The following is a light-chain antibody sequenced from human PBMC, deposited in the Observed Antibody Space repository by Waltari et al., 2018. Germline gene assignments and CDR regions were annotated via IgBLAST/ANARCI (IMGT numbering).Light chain of an antibody. CDR2: EVS. CDR1: SSDVGGYNY. CDR3: SSYTSSSTLDVV. Sequence: QSALTQPASVSGSPGQSITISCTGTSSDVGGYNYVSWYQQHPGKAPKLMIYEVSNRPSGVSNRFAGSKSGNTASLPIAGLQAEDAADYYCSSYTSSSTLDVVFGGGTKLTVL. V-gene: IGLV2-14*01. J-gene: IGLJ2*01.